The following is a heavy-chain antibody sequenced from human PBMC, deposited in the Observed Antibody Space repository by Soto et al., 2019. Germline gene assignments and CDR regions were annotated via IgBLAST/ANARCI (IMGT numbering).Heavy chain of an antibody. CDR3: ARSEGLYYYYMDV. J-gene: IGHJ6*03. Sequence: PGESLKISCKGSGYSFTSYWIGWVRQMPGKGLEWMGIIYPGDSDTRYSPSFQGQVAISADKSISTAYLQWSSLKASDTAMYYCARSEGLYYYYMDVWGKGTTVTVSS. V-gene: IGHV5-51*01. CDR1: GYSFTSYW. CDR2: IYPGDSDT.